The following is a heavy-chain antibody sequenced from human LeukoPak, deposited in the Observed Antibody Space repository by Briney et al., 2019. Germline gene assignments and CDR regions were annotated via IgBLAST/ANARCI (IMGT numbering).Heavy chain of an antibody. V-gene: IGHV4-34*01. Sequence: SETLSLTCAVYGGSFSGYHWSWIRQPPGKGLEWIGEINHSGSTNYNPSLKSRVTISVDTSKNQFSLKLSSVTAADTAVYYCARGDKFYYDSSGYPYWGQGTLVTVSS. D-gene: IGHD3-22*01. CDR1: GGSFSGYH. CDR2: INHSGST. CDR3: ARGDKFYYDSSGYPY. J-gene: IGHJ4*02.